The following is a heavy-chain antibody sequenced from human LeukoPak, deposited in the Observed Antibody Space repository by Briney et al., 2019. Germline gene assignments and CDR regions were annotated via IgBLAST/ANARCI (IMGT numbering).Heavy chain of an antibody. J-gene: IGHJ5*02. CDR1: GASLSGYY. V-gene: IGHV4-34*01. Sequence: SETLSLTCAVSGASLSGYYWNWIRQPPGKGLEWIGEINDFGTTNYNSSLRSRLTMSVDLSKKQFSLYLTSVTAADTAVYYCTRDRSGDNHGSLLPGFDPWGQGTLVPVSS. D-gene: IGHD5-18*01. CDR3: TRDRSGDNHGSLLPGFDP. CDR2: INDFGTT.